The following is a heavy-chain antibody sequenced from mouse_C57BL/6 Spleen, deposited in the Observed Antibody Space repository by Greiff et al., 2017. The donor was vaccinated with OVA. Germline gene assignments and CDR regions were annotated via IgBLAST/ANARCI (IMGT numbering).Heavy chain of an antibody. Sequence: VKLLESGPELVKPGASVKISCKASGYAFSSSWMNWVKQRPGKGLEWIGRIYPGDGDTNYNGKFKGKATLTADKSSSTAYMQLSSLTSEDSAVYFCARGTGMAMDYWGQGTSVTVSS. D-gene: IGHD3-3*01. V-gene: IGHV1-82*01. CDR1: GYAFSSSW. CDR2: IYPGDGDT. CDR3: ARGTGMAMDY. J-gene: IGHJ4*01.